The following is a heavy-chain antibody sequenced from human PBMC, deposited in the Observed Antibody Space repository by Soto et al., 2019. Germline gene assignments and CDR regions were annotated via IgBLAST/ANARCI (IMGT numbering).Heavy chain of an antibody. V-gene: IGHV3-21*01. CDR2: ISSSSSYI. D-gene: IGHD5-12*01. CDR3: ARNSGYDLLPSYFYY. J-gene: IGHJ4*02. CDR1: GFTFSSYS. Sequence: EVPLVESGGGLVKPGGSLSLSCAASGFTFSSYSMNWVRQAPGKGLEWVSSISSSSSYIYYAVSVKGRCTISRDNAKNSLYLQMTSLRAEDTAVYYCARNSGYDLLPSYFYYWGQGTLVTVSS.